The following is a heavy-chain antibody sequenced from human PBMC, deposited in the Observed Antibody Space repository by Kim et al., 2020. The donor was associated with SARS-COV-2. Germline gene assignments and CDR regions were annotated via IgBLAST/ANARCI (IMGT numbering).Heavy chain of an antibody. Sequence: GGSLRLSCAASGFTFNNYAMSWVRQAPGKGLELVSGIRDSGGSTKYADSVKGRFSISRDNSKNTLYLQMDSLRAEDTAVYYCAKVTSGSSGWFEYFQHWGQGTLVTVSS. J-gene: IGHJ1*01. CDR1: GFTFNNYA. D-gene: IGHD6-19*01. CDR2: IRDSGGST. CDR3: AKVTSGSSGWFEYFQH. V-gene: IGHV3-23*01.